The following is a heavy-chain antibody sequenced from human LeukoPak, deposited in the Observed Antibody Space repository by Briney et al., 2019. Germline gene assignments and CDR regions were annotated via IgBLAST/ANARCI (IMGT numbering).Heavy chain of an antibody. CDR2: ISAYDGNT. CDR1: GYIFSTYG. Sequence: ASVKVSCKASGYIFSTYGINWVRRAPGQGLEWMGRISAYDGNTNYAQRLQGRVTMTTDTSTTTAYMELRSLKSDDTAVYYCARAVDSYGYPTPFDYWGQGTLVTVSS. D-gene: IGHD5-18*01. J-gene: IGHJ4*02. V-gene: IGHV1-18*01. CDR3: ARAVDSYGYPTPFDY.